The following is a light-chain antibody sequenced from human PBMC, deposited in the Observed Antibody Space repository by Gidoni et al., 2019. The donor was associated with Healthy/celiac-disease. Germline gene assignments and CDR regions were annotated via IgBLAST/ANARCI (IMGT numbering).Light chain of an antibody. CDR2: RNN. CDR1: SSNIGSNY. CDR3: AAWDDSLSVL. Sequence: QSVLTQPPSASGTPGQRATIACSGSSSNIGSNYVYWYQQLPGTAPKLLIYRNNQRPSEVPDRFSGSKSGTSASLAISGLRSEDEADYYCAAWDDSLSVLFGGGTKLTVL. V-gene: IGLV1-47*01. J-gene: IGLJ2*01.